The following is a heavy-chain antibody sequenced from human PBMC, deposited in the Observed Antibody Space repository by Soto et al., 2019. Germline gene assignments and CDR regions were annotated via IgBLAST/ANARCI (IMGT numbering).Heavy chain of an antibody. J-gene: IGHJ4*02. Sequence: GGSLRLSCAASGLTFSSYGMHWVRQAPGKGLEWVAVIWYDGSNKYYADSVKGRFTISRDNSKNTLYLQMNSLRAEDTAVYYCARDLNYYDSSGYDYWGQGTLVTVSS. CDR3: ARDLNYYDSSGYDY. V-gene: IGHV3-33*01. CDR1: GLTFSSYG. D-gene: IGHD3-22*01. CDR2: IWYDGSNK.